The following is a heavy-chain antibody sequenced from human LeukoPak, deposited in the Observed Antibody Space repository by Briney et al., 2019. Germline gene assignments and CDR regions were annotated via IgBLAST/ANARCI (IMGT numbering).Heavy chain of an antibody. CDR1: GGSISSYY. CDR2: IYYSGST. J-gene: IGHJ4*02. V-gene: IGHV4-59*01. CDR3: ARVGLYGDYAT. D-gene: IGHD4-17*01. Sequence: SETLSLTCTVSGGSISSYYWSWIRQPPGKGLEWLGYIYYSGSTNYNPSLKSRVTISVDTSKNRFSLKLSSVTAADTAVYYCARVGLYGDYATWGQGTLVTVSS.